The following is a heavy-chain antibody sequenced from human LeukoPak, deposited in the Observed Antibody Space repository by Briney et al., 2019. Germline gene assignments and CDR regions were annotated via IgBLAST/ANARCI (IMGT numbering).Heavy chain of an antibody. CDR2: IYYSGTT. Sequence: SETLSLTCTVSGGSISSYYWIWTQQPPGKGLEWIGYIYYSGTTYYNPSLQSRVTMSVDTSKNQFSLKLSSVTAADTAVYYCARVPGSWGQGTLVTVSS. CDR1: GGSISSYY. CDR3: ARVPGS. D-gene: IGHD3-10*01. V-gene: IGHV4-59*08. J-gene: IGHJ5*02.